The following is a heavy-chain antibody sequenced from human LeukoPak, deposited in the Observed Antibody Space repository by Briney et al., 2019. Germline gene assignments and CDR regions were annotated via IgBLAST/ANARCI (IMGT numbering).Heavy chain of an antibody. CDR3: ARQGGDILTGYLDY. J-gene: IGHJ4*02. CDR1: GFTFNSNG. V-gene: IGHV3-21*05. D-gene: IGHD3-9*01. CDR2: ISSSGTYT. Sequence: GGSLRLSCAASGFTFNSNGLHWVRQAPGKGLEWVSYISSSGTYTNSADSVKGRFTISRDYPKNSLYLQMSSLRAEDTAVYYCARQGGDILTGYLDYWGQGTLVTVSS.